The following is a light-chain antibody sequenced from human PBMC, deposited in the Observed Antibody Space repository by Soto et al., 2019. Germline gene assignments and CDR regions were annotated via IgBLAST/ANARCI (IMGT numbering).Light chain of an antibody. CDR3: CSSAPSRTFV. Sequence: LTQPASVSGSPGQSITISCTGSSSAVGSYRLVSWYQHHPGKVPKLIIYEGSKRPSGVSNRFSGSEPGNTASLTISGLQAEDEADYYCCSSAPSRTFVFGTGTKLTVL. CDR2: EGS. V-gene: IGLV2-23*01. J-gene: IGLJ1*01. CDR1: SSAVGSYRL.